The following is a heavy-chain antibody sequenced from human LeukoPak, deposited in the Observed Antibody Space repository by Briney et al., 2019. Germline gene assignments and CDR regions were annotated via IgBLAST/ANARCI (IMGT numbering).Heavy chain of an antibody. CDR3: ARDFRKSGYSYGTGY. V-gene: IGHV1-18*01. D-gene: IGHD5-18*01. CDR1: GYTFTSYG. Sequence: ASVKVSCKASGYTFTSYGVSWVRQAPGQGLEWMGWISAYNGNTNYAQKLQGRVTMTTDTSTSTAYMELRSLRSDDTAVYYCARDFRKSGYSYGTGYWGQGTLVTVSS. J-gene: IGHJ4*02. CDR2: ISAYNGNT.